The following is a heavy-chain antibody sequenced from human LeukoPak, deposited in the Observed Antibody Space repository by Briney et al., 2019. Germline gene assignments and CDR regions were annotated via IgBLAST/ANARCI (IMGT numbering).Heavy chain of an antibody. D-gene: IGHD1-26*01. CDR3: ARGLGPFDY. CDR1: GFTFGSYW. V-gene: IGHV3-7*04. CDR2: IKQDGSEK. Sequence: GGSLRLSCAASGFTFGSYWMSWVRQAPGKGLEWVANIKQDGSEKYYMDSVKGRFTISRDNAKNSLYLQMDSLRAEDTAVYYCARGLGPFDYWGQGTLVTVSS. J-gene: IGHJ4*02.